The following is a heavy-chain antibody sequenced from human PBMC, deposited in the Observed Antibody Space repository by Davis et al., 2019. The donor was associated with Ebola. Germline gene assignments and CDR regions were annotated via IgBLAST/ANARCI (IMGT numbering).Heavy chain of an antibody. CDR3: GIAAAEVGVFDY. V-gene: IGHV5-51*01. CDR2: IYPGDSDT. Sequence: PGGSLRLSCKGSGYSFTSYWIGWVRQMPGKGLEWMGIIYPGDSDTRYSPSFQGQVTISADKSISTAYLQWSSLKASDTAMYYCGIAAAEVGVFDYWGQGTLVTVSS. CDR1: GYSFTSYW. D-gene: IGHD6-13*01. J-gene: IGHJ4*02.